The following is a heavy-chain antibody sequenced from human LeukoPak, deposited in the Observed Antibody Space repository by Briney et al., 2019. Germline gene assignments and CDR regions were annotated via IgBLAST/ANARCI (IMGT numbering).Heavy chain of an antibody. D-gene: IGHD6-19*01. J-gene: IGHJ3*02. V-gene: IGHV4-59*12. Sequence: SETLSLTCTVSGGSISSYYWSWIRQPPGKGLEWIGYIYYSGSTNYNPSLKSRVTISVDKSKNQFSLKLTSVTAADTAVYYCARRAVAGAPWAFDIWGQGTMVTVSS. CDR1: GGSISSYY. CDR2: IYYSGST. CDR3: ARRAVAGAPWAFDI.